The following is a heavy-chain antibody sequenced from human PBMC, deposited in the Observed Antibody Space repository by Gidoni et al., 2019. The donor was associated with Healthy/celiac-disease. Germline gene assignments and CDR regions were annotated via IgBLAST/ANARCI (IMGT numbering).Heavy chain of an antibody. Sequence: QVQLQQWGAGLLKPSETLSLTCAVYGGSFSGSYWSWIRQPPGKGLEWIGEINHSGSTNYNPSLKSRVTISVDTSKNQFSLKLSSVTAADTAVYYCARGFGPRYSSSWYYGARGDAFDIWGQGTMVTVSS. V-gene: IGHV4-34*01. J-gene: IGHJ3*02. CDR1: GGSFSGSY. CDR2: INHSGST. D-gene: IGHD6-13*01. CDR3: ARGFGPRYSSSWYYGARGDAFDI.